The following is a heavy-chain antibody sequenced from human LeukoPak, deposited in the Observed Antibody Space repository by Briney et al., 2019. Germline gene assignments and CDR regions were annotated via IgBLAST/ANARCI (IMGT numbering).Heavy chain of an antibody. CDR1: GGSISSSSYY. Sequence: SETLSLTCTVSGGSISSSSYYWGWIRQPPGKGLEWIGSIYYSGSTYYNPSLKSRVTISVDTSKNQFSLKLSSVTAADTAVYYCARQGERGWQLAKYYFDYWGQGTLVTVSS. V-gene: IGHV4-39*01. CDR3: ARQGERGWQLAKYYFDY. CDR2: IYYSGST. D-gene: IGHD6-6*01. J-gene: IGHJ4*02.